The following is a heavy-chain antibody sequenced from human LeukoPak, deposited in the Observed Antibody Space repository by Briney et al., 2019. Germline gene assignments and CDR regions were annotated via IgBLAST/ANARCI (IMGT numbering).Heavy chain of an antibody. V-gene: IGHV3-23*01. CDR3: AKDRSQWLVWDKYYFDY. CDR2: ISGSGGST. Sequence: PGGSLRLSCAASGFTFTTYAMIWVRQAPGKGLEWVSSISGSGGSTYYADSVKGRFTISRDNSRNTLYLQMNSLRAEDTAVYYCAKDRSQWLVWDKYYFDYWGQGTLVTVSS. CDR1: GFTFTTYA. D-gene: IGHD6-19*01. J-gene: IGHJ4*02.